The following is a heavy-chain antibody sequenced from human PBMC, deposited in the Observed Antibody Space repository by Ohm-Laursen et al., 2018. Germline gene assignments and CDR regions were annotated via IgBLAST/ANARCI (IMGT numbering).Heavy chain of an antibody. Sequence: SLRLSCAASGFTFDDFAMHWVRQAPGKGLEWVSGISWNSGSIGYADSVKGRFTISRDNAKNSLYLQMNSLRAEDTAVYYCARVSKQWELLLDGFDIWGQGTMVTVSS. CDR1: GFTFDDFA. D-gene: IGHD1-26*01. CDR3: ARVSKQWELLLDGFDI. J-gene: IGHJ3*02. CDR2: ISWNSGSI. V-gene: IGHV3-9*01.